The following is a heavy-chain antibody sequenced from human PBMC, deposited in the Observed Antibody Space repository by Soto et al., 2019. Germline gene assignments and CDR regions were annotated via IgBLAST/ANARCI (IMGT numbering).Heavy chain of an antibody. CDR3: TRVGGYYGDYPNFDY. V-gene: IGHV4-59*01. CDR1: GSSIRSYY. D-gene: IGHD4-17*01. J-gene: IGHJ4*02. CDR2: IYYSGST. Sequence: SETLSLTCTVYGSSIRSYYLSWIRQPPGEGLEWIGNIYYSGSTNYNPSRKSRVTMSVDMSKNQVSLKLSSVTAADTAVYYCTRVGGYYGDYPNFDYWGQGALVTVSS.